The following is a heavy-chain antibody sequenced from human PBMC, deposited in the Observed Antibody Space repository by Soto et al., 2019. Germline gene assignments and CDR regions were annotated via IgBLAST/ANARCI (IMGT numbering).Heavy chain of an antibody. CDR2: IWYDGSNK. CDR1: GFTFSSYG. J-gene: IGHJ3*02. Sequence: QVQLVESGGGVVQPGRSLRLSCAASGFTFSSYGMHWVRQAPGKGLEWVAVIWYDGSNKYYADSVKGRFTISRDNSKNTLYLQMNSLRAEDTAVYYCARDIHADVTTSFDAFDIWGQGTMVTVSS. D-gene: IGHD4-17*01. V-gene: IGHV3-33*01. CDR3: ARDIHADVTTSFDAFDI.